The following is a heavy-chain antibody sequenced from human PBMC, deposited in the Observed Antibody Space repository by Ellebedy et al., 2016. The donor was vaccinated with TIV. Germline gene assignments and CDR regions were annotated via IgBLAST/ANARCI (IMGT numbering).Heavy chain of an antibody. V-gene: IGHV3-23*01. Sequence: GESLKISCAASGFTFDTDAMTWARQPPGKVLEWGSGISGRGDTTYSADSVKGRFTISRDSSKYTLYLPMNSLRAEDTAVYYCAKVRSNWNYFDYWGQGTLVTVSS. J-gene: IGHJ4*02. CDR1: GFTFDTDA. CDR2: ISGRGDTT. CDR3: AKVRSNWNYFDY. D-gene: IGHD1-20*01.